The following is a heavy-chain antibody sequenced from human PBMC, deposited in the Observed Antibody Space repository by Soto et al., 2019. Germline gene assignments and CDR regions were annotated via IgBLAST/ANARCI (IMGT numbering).Heavy chain of an antibody. V-gene: IGHV3-30*03. Sequence: GGSLRLSCAASGFTFSSYGMHWVRQAPGKGLEWVAVISYDGSNKYYADSVKGRFTISRDNSKNTLYLQMNSLRAEDTDVYYCAIRGPADFDYWGQGTLVTVSS. D-gene: IGHD3-10*01. CDR1: GFTFSSYG. J-gene: IGHJ4*02. CDR3: AIRGPADFDY. CDR2: ISYDGSNK.